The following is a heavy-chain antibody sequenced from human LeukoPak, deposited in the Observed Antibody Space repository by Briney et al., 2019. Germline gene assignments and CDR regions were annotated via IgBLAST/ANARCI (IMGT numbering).Heavy chain of an antibody. Sequence: SGGSLRLSCAASGFTFSSYGMHWVRQAPGKGLEWVAFIRYNGSNKYYADSVKGRFTISRDNSKNTLYLQMNSRRAEDTAVYYCAKGPYDFWSGYHFLHWGRGGMVAVSS. CDR1: GFTFSSYG. V-gene: IGHV3-30*02. J-gene: IGHJ1*01. CDR2: IRYNGSNK. D-gene: IGHD3-3*01. CDR3: AKGPYDFWSGYHFLH.